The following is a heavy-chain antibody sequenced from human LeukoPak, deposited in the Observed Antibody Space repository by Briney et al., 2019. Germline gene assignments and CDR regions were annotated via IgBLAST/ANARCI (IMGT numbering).Heavy chain of an antibody. CDR1: SASVTSHH. J-gene: IGHJ4*02. CDR2: VHFSGST. Sequence: PSETLSLTCVVSSASVTSHHWAWIRQPAGKGLEWVGGVHFSGSTNYNPSLRSRVAISLDQSKNELSLILKSVSAADTAVYYCARDESSRDDSGGYNYWGGGVLVTVSS. D-gene: IGHD3-22*01. CDR3: ARDESSRDDSGGYNY. V-gene: IGHV4-4*07.